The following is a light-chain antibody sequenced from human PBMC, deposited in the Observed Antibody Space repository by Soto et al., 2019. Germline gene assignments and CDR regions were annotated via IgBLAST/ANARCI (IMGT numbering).Light chain of an antibody. V-gene: IGKV3-15*01. CDR1: QSVSSS. J-gene: IGKJ1*01. CDR2: DTS. Sequence: EIVVTQSPATLSVSPGERVNLSCRASQSVSSSLAWYQQRPGQAPRLLIYDTSTRAAGIAARFSGSGSGTEFTLTISSLQSEDSAVYYCQQYVHWPPGAFGQGTTVEIK. CDR3: QQYVHWPPGA.